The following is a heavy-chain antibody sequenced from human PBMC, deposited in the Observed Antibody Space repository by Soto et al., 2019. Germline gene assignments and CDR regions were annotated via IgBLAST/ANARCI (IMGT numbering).Heavy chain of an antibody. Sequence: GSLRVSCAASGFTFSSYAMSWVRQAPGKGLEWVSAISGSGGSTYYADSVKGRFTISRDNSKNTLYLQMNSLRAEDTAVYYCAKSPITKYYYYYYMDVWGKGTTVTVSS. D-gene: IGHD1-1*01. CDR1: GFTFSSYA. V-gene: IGHV3-23*01. J-gene: IGHJ6*03. CDR3: AKSPITKYYYYYYMDV. CDR2: ISGSGGST.